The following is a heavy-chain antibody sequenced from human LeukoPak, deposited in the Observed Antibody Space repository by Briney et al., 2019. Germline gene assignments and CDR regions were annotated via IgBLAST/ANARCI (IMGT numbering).Heavy chain of an antibody. D-gene: IGHD4-17*01. J-gene: IGHJ4*02. Sequence: SETLSLTCIVSGGSISGYYWSWIRQPPGKGLEWIGSIYYSGSTDYNPSLKSRVIISVDTSKNQFSLKLSSVTAADTAVYYCARTPTTVTTDYFDYWGQGTLVTVSS. CDR2: IYYSGST. CDR1: GGSISGYY. CDR3: ARTPTTVTTDYFDY. V-gene: IGHV4-59*12.